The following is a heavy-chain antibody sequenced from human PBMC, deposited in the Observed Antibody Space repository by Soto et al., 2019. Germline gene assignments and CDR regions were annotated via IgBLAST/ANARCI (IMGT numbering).Heavy chain of an antibody. CDR1: GGSISSGGYY. CDR3: ARGDVDLDY. V-gene: IGHV4-31*03. J-gene: IGHJ4*02. Sequence: QVQLQESGPGLVKPSQTLSLTCTVSGGSISSGGYYWSWLRQHPGKGLEWVGDIYYSGSTYYNQSLESRVTIPVGTSKNQFSLKLSSVTAADTAVYYCARGDVDLDYWGQGTLVTVSS. D-gene: IGHD5-12*01. CDR2: IYYSGST.